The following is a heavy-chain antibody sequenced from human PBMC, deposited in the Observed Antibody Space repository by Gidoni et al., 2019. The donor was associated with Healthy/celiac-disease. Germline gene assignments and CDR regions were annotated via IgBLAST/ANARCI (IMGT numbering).Heavy chain of an antibody. J-gene: IGHJ5*02. CDR3: ARGAIVVVPAAISWFDP. D-gene: IGHD2-2*01. Sequence: PGLVKPSEPLSPTCTVSGGPISSYYWSWIRQPPGKGLEWIGYIYYSGSTNYNPSLKSRVTISVDTSKNQFSLKLSSVTAADTAVYYCARGAIVVVPAAISWFDPWGQGTLVTVSS. CDR2: IYYSGST. V-gene: IGHV4-59*01. CDR1: GGPISSYY.